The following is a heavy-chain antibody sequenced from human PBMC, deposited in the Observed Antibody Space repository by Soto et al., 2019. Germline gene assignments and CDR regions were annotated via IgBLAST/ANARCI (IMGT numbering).Heavy chain of an antibody. CDR3: AKSVYNWNDGFFDY. V-gene: IGHV3-53*05. CDR1: GFTVSSNY. CDR2: IYSGGTT. J-gene: IGHJ4*02. Sequence: GGSLRLSCAASGFTVSSNYMSWVRQAPGKGLEWVAVIYSGGTTYYADSVKGRFTISRDNSKNTLYLQMSSLRAEDTAVYYCAKSVYNWNDGFFDYWGQGTLVTVS. D-gene: IGHD1-1*01.